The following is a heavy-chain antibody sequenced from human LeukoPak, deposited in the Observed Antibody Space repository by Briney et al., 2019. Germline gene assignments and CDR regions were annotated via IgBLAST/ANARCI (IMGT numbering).Heavy chain of an antibody. CDR3: ARGWEMAAFDY. CDR1: GYSISSGYY. V-gene: IGHV4-38-2*02. J-gene: IGHJ4*02. CDR2: INHSGST. Sequence: SETLSLTCTVSGYSISSGYYWGWIRQPPGKGLEWIGEINHSGSTNYNPSLKSRVTISVDTSKNQFSLKLSSVTAADTAVYYCARGWEMAAFDYWGQGTLVTVSS. D-gene: IGHD5-24*01.